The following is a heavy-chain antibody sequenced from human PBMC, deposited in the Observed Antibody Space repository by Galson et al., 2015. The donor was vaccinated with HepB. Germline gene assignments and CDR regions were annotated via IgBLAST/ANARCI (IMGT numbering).Heavy chain of an antibody. J-gene: IGHJ4*02. CDR2: IKSKTDGGTT. Sequence: SLRLSCAGSGLTFSSYWMSWVRQAPGRGLEWVGRIKSKTDGGTTDYAAPVKGRFTISRDDSKNTLYLQMNSLKTEDTAVYYCTTDLGYCSSTSCYIGDYWGQGTLVTVSS. CDR3: TTDLGYCSSTSCYIGDY. V-gene: IGHV3-15*01. D-gene: IGHD2-2*02. CDR1: GLTFSSYW.